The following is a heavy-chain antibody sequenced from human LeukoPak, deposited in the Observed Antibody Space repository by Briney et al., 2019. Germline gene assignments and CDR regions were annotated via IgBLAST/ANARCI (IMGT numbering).Heavy chain of an antibody. CDR3: ARVKDSSGWYVYFDY. Sequence: PGGSLRLSCAASGFTFSSYSMNWVRQAPGKGLEWVSFISSSSSTIYYADSVKGRLSISRDNAKNSLYLQMNSLRAEDTAVYYCARVKDSSGWYVYFDYWGQGTLVTVSS. CDR2: ISSSSSTI. D-gene: IGHD6-19*01. CDR1: GFTFSSYS. J-gene: IGHJ4*02. V-gene: IGHV3-48*01.